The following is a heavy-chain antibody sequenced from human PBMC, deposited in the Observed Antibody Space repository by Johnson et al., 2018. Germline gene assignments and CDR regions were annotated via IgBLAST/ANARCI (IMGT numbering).Heavy chain of an antibody. CDR2: IGIAGGT. J-gene: IGHJ3*02. D-gene: IGHD1-26*01. V-gene: IGHV3-13*01. Sequence: EVQLVESGGALVQPGGSLRLSCATSGFTFSSYDMHWVRQVTGKGLEWVSGIGIAGGTHYQDSVKGRFTISRENAKNSLHLQMNSLGAGDTAVYYWAGIIGYSGSNQDFGGAFEIWGQGTMVTVSS. CDR3: AGIIGYSGSNQDFGGAFEI. CDR1: GFTFSSYD.